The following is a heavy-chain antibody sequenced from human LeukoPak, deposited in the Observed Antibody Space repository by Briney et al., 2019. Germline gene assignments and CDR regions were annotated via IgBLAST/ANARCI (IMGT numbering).Heavy chain of an antibody. V-gene: IGHV3-74*01. CDR2: VNSDGSST. CDR1: GFTFTNAW. J-gene: IGHJ6*02. Sequence: GGSLRLSCAASGFTFTNAWMHWVRQAPGKGLVWVSRVNSDGSSTTYADSVKGRFTISRDNAKNTLYLQMNSLRAEDTAVYYCARGRYYGMDVWGQGTTVTVSS. CDR3: ARGRYYGMDV.